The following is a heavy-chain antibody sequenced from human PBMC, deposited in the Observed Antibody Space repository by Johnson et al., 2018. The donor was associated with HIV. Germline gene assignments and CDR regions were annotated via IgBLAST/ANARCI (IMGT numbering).Heavy chain of an antibody. CDR2: INWNGGST. Sequence: VQLVESGGGVVQPGRSLRLSCASSGFTFSSYAMHWVRQAPGKGLEWVSGINWNGGSTGYADSVKGRFTISRDNAKNSLYLQMNSLRAEDTALYYCARVGAVAGLYSIWGQGTMVTVSS. CDR3: ARVGAVAGLYSI. V-gene: IGHV3-20*04. D-gene: IGHD6-19*01. CDR1: GFTFSSYA. J-gene: IGHJ3*02.